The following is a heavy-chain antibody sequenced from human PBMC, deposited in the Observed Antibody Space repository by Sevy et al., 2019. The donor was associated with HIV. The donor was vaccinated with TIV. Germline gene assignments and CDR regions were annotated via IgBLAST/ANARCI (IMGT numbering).Heavy chain of an antibody. Sequence: GGSLRLSCVVSGITFSTSDMHWVRQAPGKGLEWVAVISYHGRDKFYADSVKGRSTISRDNSKNILYLQMISLRAEDKAVFSFAKDFTRYNGMDVCGQGTMVIISS. CDR2: ISYHGRDK. CDR1: GITFSTSD. CDR3: AKDFTRYNGMDV. J-gene: IGHJ6*02. V-gene: IGHV3-30*18.